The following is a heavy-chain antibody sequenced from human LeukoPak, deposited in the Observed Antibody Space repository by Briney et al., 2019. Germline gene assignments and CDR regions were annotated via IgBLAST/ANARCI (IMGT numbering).Heavy chain of an antibody. J-gene: IGHJ4*02. CDR2: IGYDGTNE. D-gene: IGHD2-2*01. CDR3: ARDFYCSRTSWYAPSFDS. CDR1: GFTLSSYG. Sequence: PGGSLRPSCAASGFTLSSYGMHGVRQAPGKGLEWVALIGYDGTNEYYADSVKGRFTISRDNSKNTLYLQMKSLRAEDTAVYYCARDFYCSRTSWYAPSFDSWGQGTLVTVSS. V-gene: IGHV3-33*01.